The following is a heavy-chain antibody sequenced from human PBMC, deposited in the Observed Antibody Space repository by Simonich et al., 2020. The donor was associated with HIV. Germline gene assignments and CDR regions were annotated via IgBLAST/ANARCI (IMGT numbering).Heavy chain of an antibody. CDR1: GGSFRGYY. CDR2: INHRRST. V-gene: IGHV4-34*01. D-gene: IGHD3-3*01. Sequence: QVQLQQWGAGLLKPSETLSLTCAVYGGSFRGYYWNWIRLSPGRGQEWIGEINHRRSTNYTPSLNRRVTGTVDTSKTQVSRNLSSVTAADTAVYYCARRGKDDSFWSNSFDYWDRGNLVTVSS. J-gene: IGHJ4*02. CDR3: ARRGKDDSFWSNSFDY.